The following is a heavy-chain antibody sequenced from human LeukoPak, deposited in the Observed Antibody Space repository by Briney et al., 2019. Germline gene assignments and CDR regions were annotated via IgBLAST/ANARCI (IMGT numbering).Heavy chain of an antibody. Sequence: GRSLRLSCAASGFSLDDHAMHWGRQAPGKGLEWVSGISWNSGSIGYADSVKGRFTISRDNAKNSLYLQMNSLRAEDTALYYCAKDYYYGSGSQSRFDYWGQGTLVTVSS. CDR1: GFSLDDHA. J-gene: IGHJ4*02. V-gene: IGHV3-9*01. D-gene: IGHD3-10*01. CDR3: AKDYYYGSGSQSRFDY. CDR2: ISWNSGSI.